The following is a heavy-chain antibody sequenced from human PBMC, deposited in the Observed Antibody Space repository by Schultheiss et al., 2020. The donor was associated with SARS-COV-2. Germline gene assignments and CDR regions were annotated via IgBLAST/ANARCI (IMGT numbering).Heavy chain of an antibody. Sequence: SETLSLTCAVYGGSFSGYYWGWIRQPPGKGLEWIGSIYYSGSTYYNPSLKSRVTISVDTSKNQFSLKLSSVTAADTAVYYCASGYSSSWSTDAFDIWGQGTMVTVSS. V-gene: IGHV4-34*01. CDR1: GGSFSGYY. J-gene: IGHJ3*02. CDR2: IYYSGST. CDR3: ASGYSSSWSTDAFDI. D-gene: IGHD6-13*01.